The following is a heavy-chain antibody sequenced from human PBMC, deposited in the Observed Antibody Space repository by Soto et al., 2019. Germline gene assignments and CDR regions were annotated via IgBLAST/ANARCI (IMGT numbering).Heavy chain of an antibody. CDR1: GITFSNAW. D-gene: IGHD2-2*01. CDR2: IKSITDGGTT. J-gene: IGHJ6*02. CDR3: TTDSADIVVVPATFGMYV. Sequence: PGGSLRLSCAAPGITFSNAWMTWVRQAPGKGLEWVGRIKSITDGGTTDYAAPVKGRFTISRDDSKDTLYLQMNNLRTEDTAVYHCTTDSADIVVVPATFGMYVWGQGTTVTVSS. V-gene: IGHV3-15*01.